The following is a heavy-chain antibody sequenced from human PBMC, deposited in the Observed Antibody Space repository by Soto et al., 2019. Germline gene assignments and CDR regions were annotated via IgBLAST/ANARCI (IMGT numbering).Heavy chain of an antibody. J-gene: IGHJ6*02. V-gene: IGHV1-69*02. CDR3: ASYSGSYFDYYYGMDV. D-gene: IGHD1-26*01. CDR1: GGTFSSYT. CDR2: IIPILGIA. Sequence: SVKVSCKASGGTFSSYTISWVRQAPGQGLEWMGRIIPILGIANYAQKFQGRVAITADKSTSTAYMELSSLRSEDTAVYYCASYSGSYFDYYYGMDVSGQGTTVTVSS.